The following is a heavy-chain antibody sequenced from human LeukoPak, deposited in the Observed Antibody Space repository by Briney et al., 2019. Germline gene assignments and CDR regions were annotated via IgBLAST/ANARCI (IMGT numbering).Heavy chain of an antibody. CDR2: ISSSGSTI. D-gene: IGHD5-18*01. Sequence: GGSLRISCAASGFTFSSYEMNWVRQAPGKGLEWVSYISSSGSTIYYADSVKGRFTISRDNAKNSLYLQMNSLRAEDTAVYYCAVSEIYSITDYWGQGTLVTVSS. CDR1: GFTFSSYE. J-gene: IGHJ4*02. V-gene: IGHV3-48*03. CDR3: AVSEIYSITDY.